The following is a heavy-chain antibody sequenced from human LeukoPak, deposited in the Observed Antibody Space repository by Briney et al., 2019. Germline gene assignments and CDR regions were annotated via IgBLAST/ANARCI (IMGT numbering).Heavy chain of an antibody. J-gene: IGHJ4*02. CDR1: GYTFTIYS. Sequence: ASVKVSCKASGYTFTIYSISWVRQAPGQGLEWMGWISAYTGNTIYAQKVKGRVTMTTDTSTSTAYMELRSLKSDDTAVYYCARASYCSDGSCYSDYWGQGTLVTVSS. V-gene: IGHV1-18*01. CDR2: ISAYTGNT. CDR3: ARASYCSDGSCYSDY. D-gene: IGHD2-15*01.